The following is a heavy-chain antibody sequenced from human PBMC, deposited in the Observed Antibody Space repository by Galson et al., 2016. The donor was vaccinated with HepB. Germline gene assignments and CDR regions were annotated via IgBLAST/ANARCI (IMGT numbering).Heavy chain of an antibody. CDR1: GFTFSDYY. V-gene: IGHV3-11*01. Sequence: SLRLSCAASGFTFSDYYMTWIRQAPGKGLKWLSYISSSGRPIYYADSVKGRFTISRDNAKNSLYLQMNNLRGEDTAVYYCARMIPLYSSGWYVRGDGWFDPWGQGTLVTVSS. CDR2: ISSSGRPI. J-gene: IGHJ5*02. CDR3: ARMIPLYSSGWYVRGDGWFDP. D-gene: IGHD6-19*01.